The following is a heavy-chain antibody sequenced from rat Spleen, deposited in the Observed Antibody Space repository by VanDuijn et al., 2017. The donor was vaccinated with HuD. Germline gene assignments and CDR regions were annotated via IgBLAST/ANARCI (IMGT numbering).Heavy chain of an antibody. D-gene: IGHD1-5*01. CDR1: GFTFSDYY. J-gene: IGHJ4*01. CDR3: VRQGYRYNLTRVMDA. Sequence: EVQLVESDGGLVQPGGSLELSCAASGFTFSDYYMAWVRQAPTEGLGWVATLSYDGASSFYRDSVKGRFTSFRADVKNPLSFQMDSLRSEDTATYYCVRQGYRYNLTRVMDAWGQGTSVTVSS. CDR2: LSYDGASS. V-gene: IGHV5-29*01.